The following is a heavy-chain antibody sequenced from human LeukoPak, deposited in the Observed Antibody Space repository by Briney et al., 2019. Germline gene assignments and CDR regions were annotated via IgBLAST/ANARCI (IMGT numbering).Heavy chain of an antibody. CDR3: ANIDYYGMDV. D-gene: IGHD2-15*01. CDR1: GFTFSTYA. V-gene: IGHV3-23*01. J-gene: IGHJ6*02. Sequence: GGSLRLSCAASGFTFSTYAMSWVRQAPGKGLEWVSGISGSGSSTFDADSVKGRFTISRDNSKNTLYLQMNSLRAEDTAVYYCANIDYYGMDVWGQGTTVTVSS. CDR2: ISGSGSST.